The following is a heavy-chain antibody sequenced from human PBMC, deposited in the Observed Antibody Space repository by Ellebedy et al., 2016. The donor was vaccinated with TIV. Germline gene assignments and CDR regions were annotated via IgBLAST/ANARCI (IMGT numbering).Heavy chain of an antibody. CDR2: ISNTGSRT. CDR1: GFTVSSYA. CDR3: AKGRGGGSDSSAPRYYFDY. Sequence: PGGSLRLSCAASGFTVSSYAMSWVRQAPGQGLEWVSTISNTGSRTYYADSVEGRFTISRDNSKKTLYLQMNSLRAEDTAIYYCAKGRGGGSDSSAPRYYFDYWGLGTLVTVSS. J-gene: IGHJ4*02. D-gene: IGHD3-22*01. V-gene: IGHV3-23*01.